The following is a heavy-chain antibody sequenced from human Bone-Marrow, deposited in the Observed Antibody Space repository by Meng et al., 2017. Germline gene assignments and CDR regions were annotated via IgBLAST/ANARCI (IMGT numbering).Heavy chain of an antibody. CDR2: INHSGST. V-gene: IGHV4-34*01. CDR3: ARGPTTMAHDFDY. J-gene: IGHJ4*02. Sequence: GPRTQAGAGLLKPSETLPHTCVVSGGSFSDYYWSWIRQPPGKGLEWIGEINHSGSTNYNPSLEGRATISVDTSQNNLSLRLSSVTAADSAVYYCARGPTTMAHDFDYWGQGTLVTVSS. D-gene: IGHD4-11*01. CDR1: GGSFSDYY.